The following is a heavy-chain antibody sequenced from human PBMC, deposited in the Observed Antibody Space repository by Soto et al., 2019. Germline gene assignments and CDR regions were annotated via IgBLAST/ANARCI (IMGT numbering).Heavy chain of an antibody. D-gene: IGHD3-22*01. CDR3: ARIDSSGYYNWFDP. CDR1: GGSISSYY. J-gene: IGHJ5*02. V-gene: IGHV4-59*01. CDR2: IYYSGST. Sequence: PSETLSLTCTVSGGSISSYYWSWTRQPPGKGLEWIGYIYYSGSTNYNPSLKSRVTISVDTSKNQFSLKLSSVTAADTAVYYCARIDSSGYYNWFDPWGQGTLVTVSS.